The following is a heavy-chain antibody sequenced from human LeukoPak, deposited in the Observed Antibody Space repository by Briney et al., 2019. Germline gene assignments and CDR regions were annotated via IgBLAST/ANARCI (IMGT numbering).Heavy chain of an antibody. CDR1: GDSISSFY. V-gene: IGHV4-4*07. Sequence: PSETLSLTCTVSGDSISSFYWSWIRQPAGKGLEWIGRIYSSGSTNYNPSLESRVTMSLDASKNQFSLELNSVTPADTAVYYCARGGNYWPQWWFDPWGRGTLVSVSS. D-gene: IGHD1-26*01. CDR2: IYSSGST. J-gene: IGHJ5*02. CDR3: ARGGNYWPQWWFDP.